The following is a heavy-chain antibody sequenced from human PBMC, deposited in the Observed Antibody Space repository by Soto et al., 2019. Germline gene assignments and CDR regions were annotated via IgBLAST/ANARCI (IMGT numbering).Heavy chain of an antibody. V-gene: IGHV4-39*01. D-gene: IGHD2-2*01. CDR2: LYYTGTT. J-gene: IGHJ5*02. Sequence: SETLSLTCSVSGGSIGSSSYYFGWIRQPPGKGLEWIGSLYYTGTTYYNSSLKSRVTISADKSQNQFSLRLSSVTAADTAVYYCRAYCSSTSCYDWFDPWGQGTRVTVSS. CDR3: RAYCSSTSCYDWFDP. CDR1: GGSIGSSSYY.